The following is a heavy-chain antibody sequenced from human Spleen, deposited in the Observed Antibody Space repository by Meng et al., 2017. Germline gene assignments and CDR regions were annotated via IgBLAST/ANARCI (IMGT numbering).Heavy chain of an antibody. CDR2: IYWDDDK. J-gene: IGHJ4*02. D-gene: IGHD7-27*01. Sequence: ITLKESGPTLVKPTQTLTLACIFSWFSLSTSGVGVGWIRQPPGKALEWLALIYWDDDKRYSPSLKSRLTITKGTSKNQVVLTMTNMDPVDTATFYCAHRPQTGSYFDYWGQGTLVTVSS. CDR3: AHRPQTGSYFDY. CDR1: WFSLSTSGVG. V-gene: IGHV2-5*02.